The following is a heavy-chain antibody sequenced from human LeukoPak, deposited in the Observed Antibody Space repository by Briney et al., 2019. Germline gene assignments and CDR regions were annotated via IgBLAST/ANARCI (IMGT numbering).Heavy chain of an antibody. CDR1: GFTFSNAW. Sequence: GGSLRLSCAASGFTFSNAWMSWVRQAPGKGLEWVSRIKSKTDGGTTDYAAPVKGRFTISRDDSKNTLYLQMNSLKTEDTAVYYCTDGLSQWSDFDYWGQGTLVTVSS. D-gene: IGHD2-8*01. J-gene: IGHJ4*02. V-gene: IGHV3-15*01. CDR3: TDGLSQWSDFDY. CDR2: IKSKTDGGTT.